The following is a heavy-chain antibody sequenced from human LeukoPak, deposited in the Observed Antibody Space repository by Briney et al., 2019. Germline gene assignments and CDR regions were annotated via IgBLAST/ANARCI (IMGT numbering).Heavy chain of an antibody. CDR1: GGSISSGGYY. CDR3: ARVNINNWHSWDY. CDR2: IYYSGST. V-gene: IGHV4-31*03. D-gene: IGHD1-1*01. J-gene: IGHJ4*02. Sequence: PSQTLSLTCTVSGGSISSGGYYWSWIRQHPGKGLEWIAYIYYSGSTYYNPSLKSRVTISVDKSRNHFSLNLSSVTAADTAVYYCARVNINNWHSWDYWGQGTLVTVSS.